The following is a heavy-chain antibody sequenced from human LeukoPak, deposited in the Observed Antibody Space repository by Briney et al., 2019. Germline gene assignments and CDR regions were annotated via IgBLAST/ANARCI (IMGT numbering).Heavy chain of an antibody. CDR2: TYYRSKWYN. Sequence: NPSQTLSLTCAISGDSVSSNSAAWNWIRQSPSRGLEWLGRTYYRSKWYNDYAVSVKSRITINPDTSKNQFSLQLNSVTPEDTAVYYCARLNYYDSSGYYYGIPHFDYWGQGTLVTVSS. V-gene: IGHV6-1*01. CDR1: GDSVSSNSAA. CDR3: ARLNYYDSSGYYYGIPHFDY. J-gene: IGHJ4*02. D-gene: IGHD3-22*01.